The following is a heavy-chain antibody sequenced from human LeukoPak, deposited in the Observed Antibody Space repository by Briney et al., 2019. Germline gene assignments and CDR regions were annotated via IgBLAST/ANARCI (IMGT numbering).Heavy chain of an antibody. Sequence: GGSLRLSCAASGFTFDDSGMSWARQAPGKGLEWVSGINWIGGSTGYAASVKGLSAISSDNAKSSLYLQMNTLRAEDTALYYCAREEGLVGAITASFDYWGQGTLVTVSS. J-gene: IGHJ4*02. CDR3: AREEGLVGAITASFDY. V-gene: IGHV3-20*04. CDR1: GFTFDDSG. D-gene: IGHD1-26*01. CDR2: INWIGGST.